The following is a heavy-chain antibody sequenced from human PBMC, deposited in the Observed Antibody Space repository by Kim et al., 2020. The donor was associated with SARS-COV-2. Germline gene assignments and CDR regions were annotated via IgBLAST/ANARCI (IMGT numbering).Heavy chain of an antibody. Sequence: KSRVTISVATSKNQFSLKLSSVTAADTAVYYCARGTGQWLSRHYYYYMDVWGKGTTVTVSS. V-gene: IGHV4-34*01. CDR3: ARGTGQWLSRHYYYYMDV. D-gene: IGHD6-19*01. J-gene: IGHJ6*03.